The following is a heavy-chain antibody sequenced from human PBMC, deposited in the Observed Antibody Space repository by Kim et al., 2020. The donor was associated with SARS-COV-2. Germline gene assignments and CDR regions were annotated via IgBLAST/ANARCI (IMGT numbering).Heavy chain of an antibody. CDR3: ARLFGGFYYDSSGHFRRETRVGGMDV. Sequence: SETLSLTCTVSGDSITSGSHYWNWIRQPAGKGLEWIGRMYTSGSTDYNPSLKSRVTISVDTFKNQFSLNLRSVTAADTAVYYCARLFGGFYYDSSGHFRRETRVGGMDVWGQGTTVTVSS. D-gene: IGHD3-22*01. J-gene: IGHJ6*02. CDR2: MYTSGST. CDR1: GDSITSGSHY. V-gene: IGHV4-61*02.